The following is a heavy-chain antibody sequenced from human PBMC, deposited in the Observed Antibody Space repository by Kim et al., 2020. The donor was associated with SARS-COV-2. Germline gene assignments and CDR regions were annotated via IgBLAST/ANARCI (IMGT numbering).Heavy chain of an antibody. Sequence: ADSVKGRFTISRDNSKNTLYLQMNSLRAEDTAVYYCAKGFASYGAYGMDVWGQGTTVTVSS. V-gene: IGHV3-23*01. D-gene: IGHD5-18*01. CDR3: AKGFASYGAYGMDV. J-gene: IGHJ6*02.